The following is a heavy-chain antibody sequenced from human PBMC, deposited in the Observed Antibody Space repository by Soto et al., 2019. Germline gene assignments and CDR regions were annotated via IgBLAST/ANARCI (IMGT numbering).Heavy chain of an antibody. CDR3: ARVFADSFDI. CDR1: GFTFTSYA. J-gene: IGHJ3*02. V-gene: IGHV3-33*08. CDR2: ISYDGGRT. Sequence: PGGSLRLSCAASGFTFTSYAMHWVRQAPGKGLEWVAVISYDGGRTVYADSVKGRFTISRDTSKNTLFLQMNSLRAEDTAVYYCARVFADSFDIWGQGTMVTVSS.